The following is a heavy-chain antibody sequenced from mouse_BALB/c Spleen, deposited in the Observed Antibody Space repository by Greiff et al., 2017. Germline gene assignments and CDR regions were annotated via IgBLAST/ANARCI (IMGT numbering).Heavy chain of an antibody. Sequence: VQLQQSGPGLVAPSQSLSITCTVSGFSLTGYGVNWVRQPPGKGLEWLGMIWGDGSTDYNSALKSRLSISKDNSKSQVFLKMNSLQTDDTARYYCAREDRYDGTWFAYWGQGTLVTVSA. V-gene: IGHV2-6-7*01. CDR3: AREDRYDGTWFAY. J-gene: IGHJ3*01. D-gene: IGHD2-14*01. CDR2: IWGDGST. CDR1: GFSLTGYG.